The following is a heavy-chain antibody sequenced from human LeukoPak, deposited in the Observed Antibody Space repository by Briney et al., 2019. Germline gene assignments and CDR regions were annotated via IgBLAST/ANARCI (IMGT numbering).Heavy chain of an antibody. CDR2: IYYTGKT. D-gene: IGHD3-22*01. Sequence: SETLSLTCTVSGDFISSSSYYWGWIRQPPGKGLEWIGDIYYTGKTYYNPSLKSRVFISIDTSKNYFSLNLNFVTAADTAVYYCARRRYYDSTGYFEWGRGSMVAVSS. CDR3: ARRRYYDSTGYFE. CDR1: GDFISSSSYY. J-gene: IGHJ1*01. V-gene: IGHV4-39*02.